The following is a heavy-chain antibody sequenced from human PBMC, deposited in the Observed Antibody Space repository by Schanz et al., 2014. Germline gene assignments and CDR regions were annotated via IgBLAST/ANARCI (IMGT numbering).Heavy chain of an antibody. V-gene: IGHV3-48*04. CDR1: GFTFSSYS. J-gene: IGHJ2*01. D-gene: IGHD1-26*01. CDR2: INTGSNYI. Sequence: EVQLLESGGGLVQPGGSLRLSCTASGFTFSSYSMNWVRQAPGKGLEWISFINTGSNYINYADSVKGRFTISRDNTKNSLFLQLNSLRADDTAVYYCARNRGSGGQNWYFELGGRGTLVTVSS. CDR3: ARNRGSGGQNWYFEL.